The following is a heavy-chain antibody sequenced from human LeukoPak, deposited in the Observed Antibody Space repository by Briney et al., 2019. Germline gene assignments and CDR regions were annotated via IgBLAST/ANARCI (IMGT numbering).Heavy chain of an antibody. D-gene: IGHD2-15*01. Sequence: GGSLRLSCAAAGFTVSSNYMSWVRQAPGKGLEWVSVIYSGGSTYYADSVKGRFTISRDNSKSTLYLQMNSLRAEDTAVYYCAREHRYCSGGSCYNWGQGTLVTVSS. CDR3: AREHRYCSGGSCYN. CDR1: GFTVSSNY. CDR2: IYSGGST. J-gene: IGHJ4*02. V-gene: IGHV3-66*01.